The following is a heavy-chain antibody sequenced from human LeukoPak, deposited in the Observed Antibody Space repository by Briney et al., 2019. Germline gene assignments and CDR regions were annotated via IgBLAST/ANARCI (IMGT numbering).Heavy chain of an antibody. CDR1: GFAFSNYW. CDR2: IKQDGSET. CDR3: GSTNSFSY. D-gene: IGHD2-2*01. J-gene: IGHJ4*02. Sequence: GGSLRLSCAASGFAFSNYWMNWVRQAPGKGLEWVANIKQDGSETYYVDSVKGRFTISRDNAKNSLYLQMNSLRAEDTAQYYCGSTNSFSYWGQGTLVTVSS. V-gene: IGHV3-7*01.